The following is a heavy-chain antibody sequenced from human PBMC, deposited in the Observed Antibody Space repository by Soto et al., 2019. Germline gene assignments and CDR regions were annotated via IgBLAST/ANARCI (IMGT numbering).Heavy chain of an antibody. CDR3: ATRSPAFDY. Sequence: QVQLVQSGPEVKNPGASVKVSCRTSGYTFTTFGITWVRQAPGQGLEWMGWISTDKGHTNYAQKFQGSVTMTTDTSTSTAYMELKSLRSDDTAIYYCATRSPAFDYWGQGTLVTVST. CDR2: ISTDKGHT. CDR1: GYTFTTFG. V-gene: IGHV1-18*01. J-gene: IGHJ4*02.